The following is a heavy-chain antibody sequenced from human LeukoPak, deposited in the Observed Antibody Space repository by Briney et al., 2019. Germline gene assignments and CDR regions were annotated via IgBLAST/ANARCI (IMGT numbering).Heavy chain of an antibody. Sequence: SETLSLTCTVSGGSISSSSYWGWIRQPPGKGLEWIGSIFYSGSTYYNPSLKSRVTISVDTSKNQFSLKLNSVTAADTAVFYCAANSADYNTLGSSYKVWGQGTLVTVSS. J-gene: IGHJ4*02. CDR2: IFYSGST. CDR1: GGSISSSSY. CDR3: AANSADYNTLGSSYKV. V-gene: IGHV4-39*01. D-gene: IGHD3-10*01.